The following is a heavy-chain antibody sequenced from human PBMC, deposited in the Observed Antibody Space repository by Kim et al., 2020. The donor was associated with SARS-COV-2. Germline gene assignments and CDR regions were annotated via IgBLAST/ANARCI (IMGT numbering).Heavy chain of an antibody. CDR1: GLTFSDYA. J-gene: IGHJ4*02. Sequence: GGSLRLSCSASGLTFSDYAMHWVRQAPGKGLEYVSGINDYGERKHYADSVRGRFTISRDTLKNALYLQMTRLRPDDTAVYHCVKDRRGTYSFDFWGQG. V-gene: IGHV3-64D*09. CDR2: INDYGERK. CDR3: VKDRRGTYSFDF. D-gene: IGHD2-15*01.